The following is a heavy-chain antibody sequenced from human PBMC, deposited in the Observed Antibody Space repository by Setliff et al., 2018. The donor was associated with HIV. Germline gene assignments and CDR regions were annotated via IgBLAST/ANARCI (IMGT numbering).Heavy chain of an antibody. J-gene: IGHJ5*02. CDR1: GDSVTSRNW. V-gene: IGHV4-4*02. CDR2: IYHNGIT. CDR3: ARPRRVRSRAWYWFDI. Sequence: PSETLSLTCAVSGDSVTSRNWWSWVRQAPGKGLDWIGEIYHNGITNYNPSLKSRLIMSLDKSKNEISLKLSSVTAADTAAYYCARPRRVRSRAWYWFDIWGQGTLVTVSS. D-gene: IGHD6-19*01.